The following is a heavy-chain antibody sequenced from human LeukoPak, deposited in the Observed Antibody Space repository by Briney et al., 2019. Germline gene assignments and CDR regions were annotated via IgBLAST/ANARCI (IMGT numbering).Heavy chain of an antibody. CDR3: ARRCGGDCYYYYYYYMDV. J-gene: IGHJ6*03. CDR2: MNPNSGNT. V-gene: IGHV1-8*01. Sequence: EASVKVSCKASGYTFTSYDINWVRQATGQGLEWMGWMNPNSGNTGYALKFQGRVTMTRNTSISTAYMELSSLRSEDTAVYYCARRCGGDCYYYYYYYMDVWGKGTTVTVSS. CDR1: GYTFTSYD. D-gene: IGHD2-21*02.